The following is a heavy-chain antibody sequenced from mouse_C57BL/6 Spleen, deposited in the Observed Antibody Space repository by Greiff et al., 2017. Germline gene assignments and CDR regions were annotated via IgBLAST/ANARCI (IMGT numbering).Heavy chain of an antibody. D-gene: IGHD2-4*01. V-gene: IGHV3-6*01. CDR1: GYSITSGYY. CDR3: ARGLRRYAMDY. Sequence: EVKLQESGPGLVKPSQSLSLTCSVTGYSITSGYYWNWIRQLPGNKLEWMGYISYDGSNNYNPSLKNRISITRYTSKTQFFLKLNSVTTADTATYDGARGLRRYAMDYWGQGTSVTVSS. CDR2: ISYDGSN. J-gene: IGHJ4*01.